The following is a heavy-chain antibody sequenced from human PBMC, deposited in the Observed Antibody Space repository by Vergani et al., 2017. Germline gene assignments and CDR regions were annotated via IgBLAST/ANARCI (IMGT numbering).Heavy chain of an antibody. D-gene: IGHD3-10*01. CDR1: GGSISSNF. CDR2: IHQSGRT. V-gene: IGHV4-59*01. Sequence: QVQLQESGPGLLKPSETLSLTCSVSGGSISSNFWSWVRRPPGKGLEWIGYIHQSGRTNSNPSLKSRVTISIDTSKNRFSLRLSSVTTADTAVYYCARDTFEYDSGSYDDTFDSWGQGTMVIVSS. J-gene: IGHJ3*02. CDR3: ARDTFEYDSGSYDDTFDS.